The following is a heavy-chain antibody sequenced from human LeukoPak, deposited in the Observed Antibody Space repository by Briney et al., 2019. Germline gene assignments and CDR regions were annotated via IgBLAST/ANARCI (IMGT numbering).Heavy chain of an antibody. Sequence: ASVKVSCKASGGTFSSYAISWVRQAPGQGLEWMGGIIPIFGTANYAQKFQGRVTITADESTSTAYMELSSLRSEDTAVYYCASHNSRSWYGYFQHWGQGTLVTVSS. CDR3: ASHNSRSWYGYFQH. CDR2: IIPIFGTA. D-gene: IGHD6-13*01. J-gene: IGHJ1*01. V-gene: IGHV1-69*13. CDR1: GGTFSSYA.